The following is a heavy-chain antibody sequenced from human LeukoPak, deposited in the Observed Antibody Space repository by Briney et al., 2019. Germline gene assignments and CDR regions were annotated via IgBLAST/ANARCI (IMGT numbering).Heavy chain of an antibody. Sequence: GGSLRLSCAASGFTFSSYGMHWVRQAPGKGLEWVAVISYDGSNKYYADSVKGRFTISRDNSKNTLYLQMNSLRAEDTAVYYCAKDSSHSIAVAGTWNYYYYMDVWGRGTTVTISS. J-gene: IGHJ6*03. CDR1: GFTFSSYG. CDR3: AKDSSHSIAVAGTWNYYYYMDV. V-gene: IGHV3-30*18. CDR2: ISYDGSNK. D-gene: IGHD6-19*01.